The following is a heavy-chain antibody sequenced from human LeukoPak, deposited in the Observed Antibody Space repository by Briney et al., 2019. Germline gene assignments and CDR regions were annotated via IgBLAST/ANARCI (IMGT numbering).Heavy chain of an antibody. J-gene: IGHJ4*02. CDR3: AREGANTRKCDY. CDR1: GGSISKNNYY. D-gene: IGHD1-26*01. Sequence: KSSETLSLTCTVPGGSISKNNYYWGWIRQPPGKGLEWIGSMYYSGSTYYNPSLKSRVTISVDTSKSQFSLNLSSVTAADTAVYYCAREGANTRKCDYWGQGTLVIVSS. V-gene: IGHV4-39*02. CDR2: MYYSGST.